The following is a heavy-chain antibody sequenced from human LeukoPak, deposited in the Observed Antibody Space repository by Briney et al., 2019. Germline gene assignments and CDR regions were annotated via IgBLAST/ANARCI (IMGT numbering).Heavy chain of an antibody. CDR3: ARDSPNGVVAVDVQEGFDP. Sequence: SETLSLTCAVSGYSISSGYHWGWIRQPPGKGLEWIGSIYHSGKTYYNPSLKSRLTISLDTSKNQVSLKLTSVTAADTAVYYCARDSPNGVVAVDVQEGFDPWGQGTLVTVSS. CDR1: GYSISSGYH. CDR2: IYHSGKT. D-gene: IGHD2-2*01. J-gene: IGHJ5*02. V-gene: IGHV4-38-2*02.